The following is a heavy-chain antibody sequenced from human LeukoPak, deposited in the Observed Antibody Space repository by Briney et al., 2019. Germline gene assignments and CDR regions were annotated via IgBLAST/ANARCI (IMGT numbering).Heavy chain of an antibody. CDR3: ARYSGGYYSFHN. J-gene: IGHJ4*02. Sequence: GGSLRLSCAASGFTLSGYWMSWVREAPGKGREWVANVNEDGSAKHYVDSVKGRFTVSRDNAKNSLYLQMDSLRAEDTAVYYCARYSGGYYSFHNWGQGTLVTVSS. CDR1: GFTLSGYW. CDR2: VNEDGSAK. V-gene: IGHV3-7*03. D-gene: IGHD1-26*01.